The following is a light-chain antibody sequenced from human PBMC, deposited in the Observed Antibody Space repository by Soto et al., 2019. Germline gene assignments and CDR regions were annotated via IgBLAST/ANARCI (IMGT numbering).Light chain of an antibody. V-gene: IGLV2-14*01. CDR2: EVN. CDR1: KFDIGRYNY. CDR3: SSYTSASALAI. Sequence: QSALTQPASVSGSPGQTITISCAGTKFDIGRYNYVSWSRQHPGEAPKLIIFEVNNRPSGISNRFSGSKSGNTASLTISGLQVEDEAHYFCSSYTSASALAIFGGGTKLTVL. J-gene: IGLJ2*01.